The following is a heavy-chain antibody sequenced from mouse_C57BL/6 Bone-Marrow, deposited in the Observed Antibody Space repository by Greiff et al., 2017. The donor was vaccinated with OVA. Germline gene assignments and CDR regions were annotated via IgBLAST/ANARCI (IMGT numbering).Heavy chain of an antibody. CDR2: FYPGSGSI. J-gene: IGHJ1*03. CDR3: ARHEDEDYGSSFNWYFDV. CDR1: GYTFTEYT. Sequence: QVQLKESGAELVKPGASVKLSCKASGYTFTEYTIHWVKQRSGQGLEWIGWFYPGSGSIKYNEKFKDKATLTADKSSSTVYMELSRLTSEDSAVYFCARHEDEDYGSSFNWYFDVWGTGTTVTVSS. D-gene: IGHD1-1*01. V-gene: IGHV1-62-2*01.